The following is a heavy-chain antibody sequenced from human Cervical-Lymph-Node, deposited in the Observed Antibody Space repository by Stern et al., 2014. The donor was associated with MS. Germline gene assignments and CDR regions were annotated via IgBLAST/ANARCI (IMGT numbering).Heavy chain of an antibody. CDR1: GYNFGLYW. CDR3: ARSGGHSNSLGYGMDV. CDR2: IYPGNSES. V-gene: IGHV5-51*01. D-gene: IGHD4-11*01. Sequence: EVQLVESGTEVKKPGESLKISCKGSGYNFGLYWIAWVRQTPGKGLEWMGVIYPGNSESRYSPSFEGQATISVDRSISTAYLQWSSLAASDTGVYFCARSGGHSNSLGYGMDVWGQGTTVTVSS. J-gene: IGHJ6*02.